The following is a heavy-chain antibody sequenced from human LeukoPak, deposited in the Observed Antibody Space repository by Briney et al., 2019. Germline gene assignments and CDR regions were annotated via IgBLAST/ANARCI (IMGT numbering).Heavy chain of an antibody. CDR3: ARGNLYYYDSSGYYFEFDY. CDR2: INHSGST. D-gene: IGHD3-22*01. CDR1: GGSFSSYY. J-gene: IGHJ4*02. Sequence: PSETLSLTCAVYGGSFSSYYWSWIRQPPGKGLEWIGEINHSGSTNYNPSLRSRVTISVDTSKNQFSLKLSSVTAADTAVYYCARGNLYYYDSSGYYFEFDYWGQGTLVTVSS. V-gene: IGHV4-34*01.